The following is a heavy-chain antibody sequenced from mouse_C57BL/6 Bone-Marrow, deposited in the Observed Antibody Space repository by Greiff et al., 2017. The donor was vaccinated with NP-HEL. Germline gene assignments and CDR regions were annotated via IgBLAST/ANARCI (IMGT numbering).Heavy chain of an antibody. D-gene: IGHD2-4*01. CDR3: ARLEDRVYYDYVPFAY. J-gene: IGHJ3*01. V-gene: IGHV1-62-2*01. CDR2: FYPGSGSI. CDR1: GYTFTEYT. Sequence: QVQLQQSGAELVKPGASVKLSCKASGYTFTEYTIHWVKQRSGQGLEWIGWFYPGSGSIKYNEKFKDKATLTADKSSSTVYMELSILTSEDTAVYFGARLEDRVYYDYVPFAYWGQGTLVTVSA.